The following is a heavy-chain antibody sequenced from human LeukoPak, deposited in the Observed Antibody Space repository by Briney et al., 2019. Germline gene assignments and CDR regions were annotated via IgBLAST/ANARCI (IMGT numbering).Heavy chain of an antibody. D-gene: IGHD4-17*01. CDR1: GFTVSSNY. J-gene: IGHJ4*02. CDR3: ARVDYGDYGFDY. Sequence: GGSLRLSCAASGFTVSSNYMSWVRQAPGKGLEWVSVIYSGGSTYYADSVKGRFTISRDNSKNTLYLQMNSLRAEDTAAYYCARVDYGDYGFDYWGQGTLVTVSS. V-gene: IGHV3-66*01. CDR2: IYSGGST.